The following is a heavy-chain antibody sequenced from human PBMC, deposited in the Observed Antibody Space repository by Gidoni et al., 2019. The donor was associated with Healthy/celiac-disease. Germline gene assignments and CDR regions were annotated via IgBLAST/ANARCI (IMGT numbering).Heavy chain of an antibody. CDR1: GFTFSSYG. CDR2: ISYDGSNK. V-gene: IGHV3-30*03. J-gene: IGHJ4*02. Sequence: QVQLVESGGGVVQPGRSLRLSCAASGFTFSSYGMHWVRQAPGKGLEWVAVISYDGSNKYYADSVKGRFTISRDNSKNTLYLQMNSLRAEDTAVYYCARVFYTESIGGVDYWGQGTLVTVSS. D-gene: IGHD3-16*01. CDR3: ARVFYTESIGGVDY.